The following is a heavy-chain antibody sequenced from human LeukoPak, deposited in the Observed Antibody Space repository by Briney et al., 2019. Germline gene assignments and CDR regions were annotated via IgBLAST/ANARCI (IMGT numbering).Heavy chain of an antibody. J-gene: IGHJ4*02. V-gene: IGHV3-23*01. CDR3: AKDSSGWSKDY. D-gene: IGHD6-19*01. Sequence: GGSLRLSCAASGFTFSSYSMNWVRQAPGKGLEWVSAISGSGGSTYHADSVKGRFAISRDNSKNTLYLQMNTLRVEDTAVYYCAKDSSGWSKDYWGQGTLVTVSS. CDR2: ISGSGGST. CDR1: GFTFSSYS.